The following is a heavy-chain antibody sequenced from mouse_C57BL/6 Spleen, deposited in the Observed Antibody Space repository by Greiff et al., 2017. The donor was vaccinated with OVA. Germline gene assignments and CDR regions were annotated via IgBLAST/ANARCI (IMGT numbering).Heavy chain of an antibody. D-gene: IGHD1-1*01. CDR2: IYPGSGST. V-gene: IGHV1-55*01. CDR1: GYTFTSYW. CDR3: ARGGYYYGSSRYFDV. J-gene: IGHJ1*03. Sequence: QVQLQQPGAELVKPGASVKMSCKASGYTFTSYWITWVKQRPGQGLAWIGDIYPGSGSTNYNEKFQSKATLTVDTSSSTAYMQLSSLTSEDSAVYYCARGGYYYGSSRYFDVWGTGTTVTVSS.